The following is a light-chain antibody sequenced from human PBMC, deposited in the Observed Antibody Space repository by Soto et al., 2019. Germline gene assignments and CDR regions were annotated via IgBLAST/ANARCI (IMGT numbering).Light chain of an antibody. Sequence: EIVLTQSPATLSLSPGERATLSCRASQSVSSSFLAWYQQRPGQAPRLLIYGASSRATGIPDRFSGSGSGTDFTLTISRLEPEDFAVYYCQHYDNSPWTFGQGTKVDIK. CDR2: GAS. V-gene: IGKV3-20*01. CDR1: QSVSSSF. CDR3: QHYDNSPWT. J-gene: IGKJ1*01.